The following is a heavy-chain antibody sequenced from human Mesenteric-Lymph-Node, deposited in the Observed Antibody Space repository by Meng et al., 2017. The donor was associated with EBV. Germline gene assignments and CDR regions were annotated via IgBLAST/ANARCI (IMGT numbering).Heavy chain of an antibody. D-gene: IGHD3-3*01. CDR3: ARGGYDFWSGYYTFDY. V-gene: IGHV1-3*01. CDR1: GYSFTSYA. J-gene: IGHJ4*02. CDR2: INAGNDNT. Sequence: QVQLLHSGGEVKKAGDSVKVSCKASGYSFTSYAIHWVRQAPGRSPEWMGWINAGNDNTKYSQKFQHRVTIIRDTSATTAYMELSSLRSEDTAVYYCARGGYDFWSGYYTFDYWGQGTLVTVSS.